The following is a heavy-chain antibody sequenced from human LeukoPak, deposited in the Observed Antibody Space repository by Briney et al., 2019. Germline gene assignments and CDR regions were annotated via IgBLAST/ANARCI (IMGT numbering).Heavy chain of an antibody. Sequence: PSETLSLTCTVSGGSISSSSYYWGWIRQPPGKGLEWIGSIYHSGNTYYTPSLKSRVTISVDKPRNQFSLKLFSVTAADTAVYYCAKGPMATQTFDYWGQGTLVTVSS. CDR2: IYHSGNT. D-gene: IGHD5-24*01. J-gene: IGHJ4*02. CDR3: AKGPMATQTFDY. CDR1: GGSISSSSYY. V-gene: IGHV4-39*07.